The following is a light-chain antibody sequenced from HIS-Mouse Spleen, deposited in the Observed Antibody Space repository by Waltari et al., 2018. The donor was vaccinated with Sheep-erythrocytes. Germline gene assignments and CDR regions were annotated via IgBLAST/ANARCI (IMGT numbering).Light chain of an antibody. CDR2: EDN. V-gene: IGLV6-57*04. J-gene: IGLJ1*01. Sequence: NFMLTQPHSVSESPGKTVTISCTRSSGSIASNYVQRYQQRPGSAPTTVIYEDNQRPPGVPDRFSGSIDSSSNSASLTISGLKTEDEADYYCQSYDSSNYVFGTGTKVTVL. CDR3: QSYDSSNYV. CDR1: SGSIASNY.